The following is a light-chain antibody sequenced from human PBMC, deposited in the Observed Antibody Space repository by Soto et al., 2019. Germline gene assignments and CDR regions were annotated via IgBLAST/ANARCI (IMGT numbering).Light chain of an antibody. CDR3: KQYGSSPLT. V-gene: IGKV3-20*01. J-gene: IGKJ4*01. CDR2: RAS. CDR1: QSVSSNY. Sequence: EIVLTQYPGTLCLSRGERATRCWRASQSVSSNYLAWYQQKPGQAPKVLIYRASIRATGIPDRFTGSGSGTHFTLTISRLEPEDFAVYYCKQYGSSPLTFGGGTKVDIK.